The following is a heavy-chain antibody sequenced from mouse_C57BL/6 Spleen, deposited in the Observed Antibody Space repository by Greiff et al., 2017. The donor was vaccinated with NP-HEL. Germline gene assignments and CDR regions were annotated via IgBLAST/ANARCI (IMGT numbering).Heavy chain of an antibody. D-gene: IGHD2-4*01. CDR3: TPYDYDSTWFAY. Sequence: EVQLQQSGAELVRPGASVKLSCTASGFNIKDDYMHWVKQRPEQGLEWIGWIDPENGDTEYASKFQGKATITADPSANTAYLQLSSLTSEDTAVYYCTPYDYDSTWFAYWGQGTLVTVSA. CDR2: IDPENGDT. J-gene: IGHJ3*01. CDR1: GFNIKDDY. V-gene: IGHV14-4*01.